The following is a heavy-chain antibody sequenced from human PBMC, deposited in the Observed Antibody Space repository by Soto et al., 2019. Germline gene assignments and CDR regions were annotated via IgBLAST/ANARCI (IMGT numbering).Heavy chain of an antibody. D-gene: IGHD2-15*01. CDR2: IKQDGSEK. CDR3: ARDLYCSGGSCYTLYY. V-gene: IGHV3-7*01. Sequence: VGSLRLSCAASGFTFSSDWMSWVRQAPGKGLEWVANIKQDGSEKYYVDSVKGRFTISRDNAKNSLYLQMNSLRAEDTAVYYCARDLYCSGGSCYTLYYWGQGTLVTVSS. J-gene: IGHJ4*02. CDR1: GFTFSSDW.